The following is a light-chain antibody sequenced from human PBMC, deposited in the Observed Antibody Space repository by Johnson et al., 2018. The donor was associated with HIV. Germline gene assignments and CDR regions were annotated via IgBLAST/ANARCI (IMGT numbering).Light chain of an antibody. CDR1: RSNIGNNY. V-gene: IGLV1-51*01. J-gene: IGLJ1*01. Sequence: QSVLTQPPSVSAAPGQKVTISCSGSRSNIGNNYVSWYQQLPGTAPKLLIYDNNKRPSGIPDRFSGSKSGTSATMGITGLQTGDDADYYCGTWDNSLSVFVFGTGTKVTVL. CDR3: GTWDNSLSVFV. CDR2: DNN.